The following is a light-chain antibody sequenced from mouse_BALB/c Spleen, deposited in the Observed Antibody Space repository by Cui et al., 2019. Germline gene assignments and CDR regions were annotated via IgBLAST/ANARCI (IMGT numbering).Light chain of an antibody. CDR2: WAS. CDR1: QDVGSA. CDR3: QQYSNYPPSLT. V-gene: IGKV6-23*01. J-gene: IGKJ5*01. Sequence: DIEMTQSHKFMSTSVGDRVSHTCKASQDVGSAVAWYQQKPGQSPKLLIYWASTRHTGVPDRFTGSGSGTAFTLTISDVQSEDLADYLCQQYSNYPPSLTFGAGTKLELK.